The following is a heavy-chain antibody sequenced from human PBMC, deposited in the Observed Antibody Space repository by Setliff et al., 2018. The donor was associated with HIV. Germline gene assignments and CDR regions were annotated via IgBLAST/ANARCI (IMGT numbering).Heavy chain of an antibody. Sequence: GGSLRLSCVASEFTFSSYAMHWVRQAPGKGLEWVAVMPDDGSKEYYTDSVRGRFTISRDNSKNTLYLQMNNLRAEDTAVYYCVRDYMWAFDYWGQGTLVTVSS. V-gene: IGHV3-30*07. CDR3: VRDYMWAFDY. CDR2: MPDDGSKE. J-gene: IGHJ4*02. CDR1: EFTFSSYA. D-gene: IGHD1-26*01.